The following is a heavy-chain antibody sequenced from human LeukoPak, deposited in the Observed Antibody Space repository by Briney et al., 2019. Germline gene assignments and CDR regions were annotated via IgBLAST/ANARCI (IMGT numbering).Heavy chain of an antibody. CDR1: GGSISSYY. CDR3: ARDRGYSYGYFDY. CDR2: IYYSGST. V-gene: IGHV4-59*01. J-gene: IGHJ4*02. Sequence: PSETLSLTCTVSGGSISSYYWSWIRQPPGKGLEWIGYIYYSGSTNYNPSLKSRVTISVDTSKNQFSLKLSSVTAADTAVYYCARDRGYSYGYFDYWGRGTLVTVSS. D-gene: IGHD5-18*01.